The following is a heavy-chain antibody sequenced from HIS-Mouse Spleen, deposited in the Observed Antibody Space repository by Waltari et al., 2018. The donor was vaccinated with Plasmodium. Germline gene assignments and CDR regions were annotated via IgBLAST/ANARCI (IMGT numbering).Heavy chain of an antibody. Sequence: EVQLVESGGGLVQPGGSLRLSCAASGFTVSSHYMSWVRQAPGNGLEWVSVIYSGGSTYYADSVKGRFTISRDNSKNTLYLQMNSLRAEDTAVYYCARGLGSSSHNWFDPWGQGTLVTVSS. V-gene: IGHV3-66*01. J-gene: IGHJ5*02. CDR3: ARGLGSSSHNWFDP. CDR1: GFTVSSHY. D-gene: IGHD6-6*01. CDR2: IYSGGST.